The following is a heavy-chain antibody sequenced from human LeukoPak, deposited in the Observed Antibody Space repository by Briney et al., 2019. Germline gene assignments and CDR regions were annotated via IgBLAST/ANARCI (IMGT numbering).Heavy chain of an antibody. CDR3: ARDPVLQLGRRPSWWFDP. D-gene: IGHD1-1*01. J-gene: IGHJ5*02. Sequence: WASVKVSCKASGYTFTSYDINWVRQATGQGLEWMGWMNPNSGNTGYAQKFQGRVTITRNTSISTAYMELSSLRSEDTAVYYCARDPVLQLGRRPSWWFDPWGQGTLVTVSS. CDR2: MNPNSGNT. V-gene: IGHV1-8*03. CDR1: GYTFTSYD.